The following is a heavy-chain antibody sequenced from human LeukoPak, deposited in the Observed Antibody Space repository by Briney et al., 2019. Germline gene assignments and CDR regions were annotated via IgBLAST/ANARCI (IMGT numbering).Heavy chain of an antibody. J-gene: IGHJ6*02. D-gene: IGHD3-10*01. V-gene: IGHV1-8*01. Sequence: ASVKVSCKASGYTFTSYDINWVRQATGQGLEWMGWMNPNSGNTGYAQKFQGRVTMTEDTSTDTAYMELSSLRSEDTAVYYCATSLWFGELSAAYYGMDVWGQGTTVTVSS. CDR2: MNPNSGNT. CDR3: ATSLWFGELSAAYYGMDV. CDR1: GYTFTSYD.